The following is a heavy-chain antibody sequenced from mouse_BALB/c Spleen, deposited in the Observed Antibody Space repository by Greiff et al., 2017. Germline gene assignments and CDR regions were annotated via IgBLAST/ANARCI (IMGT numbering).Heavy chain of an antibody. CDR2: ISSGGGST. V-gene: IGHV5-12-1*01. J-gene: IGHJ3*01. CDR1: GFAFSSYD. CDR3: ARHPYGNYGWCAY. Sequence: EVMLVESGGGLVKPGGSLKLSCAASGFAFSSYDMSGVRQTPEKRLEWVAYISSGGGSTYYPDTVKGRFTISRDNAKNTLYLQMSSLKSEDTAMYYCARHPYGNYGWCAYWGQGTRVTVSA. D-gene: IGHD2-1*01.